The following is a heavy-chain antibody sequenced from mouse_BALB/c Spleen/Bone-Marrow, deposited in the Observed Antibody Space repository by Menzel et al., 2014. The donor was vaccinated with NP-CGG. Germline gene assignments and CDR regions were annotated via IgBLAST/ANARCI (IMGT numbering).Heavy chain of an antibody. CDR1: GFTFTDYY. V-gene: IGHV7-3*02. J-gene: IGHJ1*01. CDR2: IRNKVKGYTT. CDR3: ARDENVGIYWYFDV. Sequence: EVKVVESGGGLVQPGGSLRLSCAASGFTFTDYYISWVRQPPGKALEWLGFIRNKVKGYTTDYSASVKGRFTISRDNSQSISYLQMNTLRAEDSATYYCARDENVGIYWYFDVWGAGTTVTVSS.